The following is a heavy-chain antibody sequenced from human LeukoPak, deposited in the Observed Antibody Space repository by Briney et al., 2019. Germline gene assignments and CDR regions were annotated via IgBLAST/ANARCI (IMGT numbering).Heavy chain of an antibody. CDR3: AKDQVVITTTGSWFDP. Sequence: GGPLRLSCAVSGFTFSSYAISWVRQAPGKGLEWVSSISGSSGSTFYADSVKGRFTISRDNSKNTLYPQMNSLRAEDTAVYYCAKDQVVITTTGSWFDPWGQGTLVTVSS. CDR2: ISGSSGST. D-gene: IGHD3-22*01. CDR1: GFTFSSYA. J-gene: IGHJ5*02. V-gene: IGHV3-23*01.